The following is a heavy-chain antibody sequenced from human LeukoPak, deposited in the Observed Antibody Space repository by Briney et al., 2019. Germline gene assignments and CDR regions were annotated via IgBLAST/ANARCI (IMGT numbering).Heavy chain of an antibody. J-gene: IGHJ6*03. Sequence: GGSLRLSCSASGFTFSSYAMSWVRQAPGKGLEWVSAISGSGGSTYYADSVKGRFTISRDNSKNTLYLQMNSLRAEDTAVYYCANALSSGRVYYDYYYMDVWGKGTTVTVSS. CDR3: ANALSSGRVYYDYYYMDV. D-gene: IGHD3-10*01. CDR1: GFTFSSYA. CDR2: ISGSGGST. V-gene: IGHV3-23*01.